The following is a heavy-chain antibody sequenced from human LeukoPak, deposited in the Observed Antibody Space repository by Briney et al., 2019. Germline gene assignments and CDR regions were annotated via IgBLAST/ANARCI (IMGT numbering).Heavy chain of an antibody. D-gene: IGHD3-3*01. V-gene: IGHV3-7*03. CDR3: AKPHNNWSWDFHL. J-gene: IGHJ2*01. CDR2: IKEDGTEK. CDR1: GFTFSSSW. Sequence: GGSLRLSCAASGFTFSSSWMNWVRQSPGKGLEWVANIKEDGTEKYYVDSVKGRFTIFRDNAKNSLYLQMNSLRAEDTAVYYCAKPHNNWSWDFHLWGRGTLVTVSS.